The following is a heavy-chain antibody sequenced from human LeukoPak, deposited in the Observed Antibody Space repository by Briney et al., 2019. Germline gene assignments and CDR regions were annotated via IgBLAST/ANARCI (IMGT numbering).Heavy chain of an antibody. CDR1: GFTFSSYA. Sequence: GGSLRLSCAASGFTFSSYAMHWVRQAPGKGLEWVAVISYDGSNKYYADSVKGRFTISRDNSKNTLYLQMNSLRAEDTALYYCAKDMRGYCSGGSCLPDYWGQGTLVTVSS. J-gene: IGHJ4*02. CDR3: AKDMRGYCSGGSCLPDY. CDR2: ISYDGSNK. D-gene: IGHD2-15*01. V-gene: IGHV3-30*04.